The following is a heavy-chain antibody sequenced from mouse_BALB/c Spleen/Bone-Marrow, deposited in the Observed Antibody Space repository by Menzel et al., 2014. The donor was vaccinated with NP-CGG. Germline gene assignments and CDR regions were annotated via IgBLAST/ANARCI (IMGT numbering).Heavy chain of an antibody. Sequence: VQLQQSGAELMKPGASVKISCKATGYTFNLYWIEWVKQRPGHGLEWIGEILPGSGTTNYNERFRGKGTFTADTSSSTAYMQLSSLTSEDSAVYYCARLITTGGLASWGQGTLVTVSA. CDR1: GYTFNLYW. CDR3: ARLITTGGLAS. V-gene: IGHV1-9*01. D-gene: IGHD2-4*01. CDR2: ILPGSGTT. J-gene: IGHJ3*01.